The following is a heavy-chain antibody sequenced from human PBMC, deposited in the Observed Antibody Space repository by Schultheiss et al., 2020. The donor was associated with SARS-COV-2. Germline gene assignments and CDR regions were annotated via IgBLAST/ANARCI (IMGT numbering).Heavy chain of an antibody. CDR1: AFTFSNAW. D-gene: IGHD6-19*01. V-gene: IGHV3-15*01. CDR3: ARGQEQWLVWGSAFDI. J-gene: IGHJ3*02. CDR2: IKSKTDGGTT. Sequence: GGSLRLSCAASAFTFSNAWMNWVRQAPGKGLEWVGRIKSKTDGGTTDYAAPVKGRFTISRDDSKNTLYLQMNSLKTEDTAVYYCARGQEQWLVWGSAFDIWGQGTMVTVSS.